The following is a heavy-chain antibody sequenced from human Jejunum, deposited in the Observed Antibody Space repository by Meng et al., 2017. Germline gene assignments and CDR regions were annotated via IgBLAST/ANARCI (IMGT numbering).Heavy chain of an antibody. CDR3: ARQTYYYESSGYGYAFDY. CDR2: IYYSGST. Sequence: LQLQESGPGLGRPSETLSLTCAVSGDSISSTSYYWCWIRQPPGKGLEWSGSIYYSGSTFYNPSLKSRVTVSVDTSRDQFSLKLSSVTAADTAVYYCARQTYYYESSGYGYAFDYWGQGTLVTVSS. J-gene: IGHJ4*02. CDR1: GDSISSTSYY. D-gene: IGHD3-22*01. V-gene: IGHV4-39*01.